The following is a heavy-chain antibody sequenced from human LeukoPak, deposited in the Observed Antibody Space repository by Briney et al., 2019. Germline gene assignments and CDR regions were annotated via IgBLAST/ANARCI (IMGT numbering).Heavy chain of an antibody. CDR3: AKDRSCTNNICHGDFDY. Sequence: GGSVRLSCAASGFTFSSYAVSWVRQAQGKGLEWVSSISGGGGSTYSEDSVKGRFTISRDNSKNTLYLQMNSLRADDTALYYCAKDRSCTNNICHGDFDYWGQGTLVTVCS. CDR2: ISGGGGST. J-gene: IGHJ4*02. D-gene: IGHD2-8*01. V-gene: IGHV3-23*01. CDR1: GFTFSSYA.